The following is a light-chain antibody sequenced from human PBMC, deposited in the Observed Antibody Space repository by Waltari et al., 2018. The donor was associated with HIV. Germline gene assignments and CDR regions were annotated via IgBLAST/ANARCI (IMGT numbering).Light chain of an antibody. J-gene: IGKJ4*01. V-gene: IGKV3-20*01. Sequence: EIVLTQSPRTLSLSLGERGTLSCRASQSVSSSYLAWYQQKPGQAPRLLIYGASSRATGIPDRFSGSGSVTDFTLSISGLEPEDFSVYYCQHCGSSHLTFGGGTKVEIK. CDR1: QSVSSSY. CDR3: QHCGSSHLT. CDR2: GAS.